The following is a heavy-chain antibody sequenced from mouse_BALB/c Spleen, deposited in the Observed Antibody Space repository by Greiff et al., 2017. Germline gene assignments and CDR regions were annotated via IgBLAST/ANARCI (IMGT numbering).Heavy chain of an antibody. Sequence: VQLKQSGPSLVKPSQTLSLTCSVTGDSITSGYWNWIRKFPGNKLEYMGYISYSGSTYYNPSLKSRISITRDTSKNQYYLQLNSVTTEDTATYYCARSVSTMITTGFAYWGQGTLVTVSA. CDR3: ARSVSTMITTGFAY. J-gene: IGHJ3*01. D-gene: IGHD2-4*01. CDR2: ISYSGST. V-gene: IGHV3-8*02. CDR1: GDSITSGY.